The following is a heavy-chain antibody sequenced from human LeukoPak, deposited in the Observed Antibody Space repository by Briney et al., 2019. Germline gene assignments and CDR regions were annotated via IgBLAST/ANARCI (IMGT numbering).Heavy chain of an antibody. Sequence: SETLSLTCSVSGDPLSRHYWSWIRQPPGKGLEWIGYISHTGSANYNSPLKSRVTMSLDTSKKQYSLRLTSVTAADTAVYFCGTVSGTSSILSWGQGILVTVSA. V-gene: IGHV4-59*11. CDR2: ISHTGSA. J-gene: IGHJ5*02. D-gene: IGHD2-2*01. CDR1: GDPLSRHY. CDR3: GTVSGTSSILS.